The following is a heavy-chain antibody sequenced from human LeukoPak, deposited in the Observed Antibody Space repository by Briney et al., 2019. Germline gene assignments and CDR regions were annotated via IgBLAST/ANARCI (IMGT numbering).Heavy chain of an antibody. J-gene: IGHJ5*02. CDR2: INHSGST. CDR3: ARQYYYGSGSYRKSWFDP. V-gene: IGHV4-34*01. Sequence: SETLSLTCTVSEGSISSYYWSWIRQPPGKGLEWIGEINHSGSTNYNPSLKSRVTISVDTSKNQFSLKLSSVTAADTAVYYCARQYYYGSGSYRKSWFDPWGQGTLVTVSS. D-gene: IGHD3-10*01. CDR1: EGSISSYY.